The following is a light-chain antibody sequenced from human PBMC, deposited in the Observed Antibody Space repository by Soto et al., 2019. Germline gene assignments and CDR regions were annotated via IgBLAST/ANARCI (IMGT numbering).Light chain of an antibody. CDR3: SSYTSSSTSSV. CDR1: SSDVGGYNY. Sequence: QSALTQPASVSGSPGQSITISCTGTSSDVGGYNYVSWYQQHPGKAPKLMIYDVSNRPSGVSNRFSGSKSGNTASLTISGLQAEDEADYYCSSYTSSSTSSVFGTGTQLTVL. V-gene: IGLV2-14*01. J-gene: IGLJ1*01. CDR2: DVS.